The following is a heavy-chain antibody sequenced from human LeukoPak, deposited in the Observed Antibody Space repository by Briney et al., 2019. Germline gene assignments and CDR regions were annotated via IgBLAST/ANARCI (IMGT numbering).Heavy chain of an antibody. CDR2: IYHSGMS. CDR3: ARAVSCSSTSCYYFDY. J-gene: IGHJ4*02. CDR1: GYSISSGYY. V-gene: IGHV4-38-2*02. D-gene: IGHD2-2*01. Sequence: SETLSLTCTVSGYSISSGYYWGWIRQPPGKGLEWIGSIYHSGMSFYNPSLKSRVTISVDTSKNQFSLKLSSVTAADTAVYYCARAVSCSSTSCYYFDYWGQGTLVTVSS.